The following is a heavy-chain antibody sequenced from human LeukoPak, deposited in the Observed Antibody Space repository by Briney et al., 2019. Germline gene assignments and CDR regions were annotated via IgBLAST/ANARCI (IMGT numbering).Heavy chain of an antibody. CDR1: GGSISSGGYY. Sequence: SETLSLTCTVSGGSISSGGYYWSWIRQHPGKGLEWIGYIYYSGSTYYNPSLKSRVTISVDTSKNQFSLKLGSVTAADTAVYYCAREDRYYYYGMDVWGQGTTVTVSS. J-gene: IGHJ6*02. V-gene: IGHV4-31*03. CDR3: AREDRYYYYGMDV. CDR2: IYYSGST.